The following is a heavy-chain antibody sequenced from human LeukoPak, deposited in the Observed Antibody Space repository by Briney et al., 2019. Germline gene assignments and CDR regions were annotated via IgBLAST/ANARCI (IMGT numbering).Heavy chain of an antibody. CDR1: GFTVSSNY. CDR2: ISYDGSNK. J-gene: IGHJ4*02. D-gene: IGHD5-18*01. Sequence: GGSLRLSCAASGFTVSSNYMSWVRQAPGKGLEWVAVISYDGSNKYYADSVKGRFTISRDNSKNTLYLQMNSLRAEDTAVYYCARDSTAMVTPEGYFDYWGQGTLVTVSS. V-gene: IGHV3-30-3*01. CDR3: ARDSTAMVTPEGYFDY.